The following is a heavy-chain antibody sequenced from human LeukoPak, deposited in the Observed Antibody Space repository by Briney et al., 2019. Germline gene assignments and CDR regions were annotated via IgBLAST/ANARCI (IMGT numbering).Heavy chain of an antibody. CDR1: GFTFSSYS. D-gene: IGHD5-12*01. CDR3: ARLGPDIVATIRSTGDAFDI. J-gene: IGHJ3*02. CDR2: ISSSSSYI. V-gene: IGHV3-21*01. Sequence: PGGSLRLSCAASGFTFSSYSMNWVRQAPGKGLEWVSSISSSSSYIYYADSVKGRFTISRDNAKNSLYLQMNSLRAEDTAVYYCARLGPDIVATIRSTGDAFDIWGQGTMVTVSS.